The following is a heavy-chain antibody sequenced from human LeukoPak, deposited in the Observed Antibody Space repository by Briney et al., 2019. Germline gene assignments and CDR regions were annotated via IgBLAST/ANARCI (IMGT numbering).Heavy chain of an antibody. D-gene: IGHD4-17*01. V-gene: IGHV3-23*01. Sequence: PGGSLRLSCAASGFTFSSYAMSWVRQAPGEGLEWVSAISGSGGSTYYADSVKGRFTISRDNSKNTLYLQMNSLRAEDTAVYYCAKDLHYGDPLRIDYWGQGTLVTVSS. J-gene: IGHJ4*02. CDR1: GFTFSSYA. CDR3: AKDLHYGDPLRIDY. CDR2: ISGSGGST.